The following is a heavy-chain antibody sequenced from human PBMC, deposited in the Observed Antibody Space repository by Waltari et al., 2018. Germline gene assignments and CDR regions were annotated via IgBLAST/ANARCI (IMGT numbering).Heavy chain of an antibody. CDR3: ARGIVVVPAAPDY. CDR2: ILYYGSNK. Sequence: QVQLVESGGGVVQPGRSLRLSCAASGFTFSSYAMHWVRQAPGKGLESVAFILYYGSNKSYADSVKCRFTISSDNSKNPLYLPMNSLRAEDTAVYYCARGIVVVPAAPDYWGQGPLVTVSS. V-gene: IGHV3-30-3*01. CDR1: GFTFSSYA. D-gene: IGHD2-2*01. J-gene: IGHJ4*02.